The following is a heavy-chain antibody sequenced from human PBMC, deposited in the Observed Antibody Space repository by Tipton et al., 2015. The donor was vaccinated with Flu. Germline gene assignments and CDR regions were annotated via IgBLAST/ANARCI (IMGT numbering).Heavy chain of an antibody. CDR2: IYYSGST. J-gene: IGHJ1*01. CDR1: GGSISSSSYY. D-gene: IGHD3-10*01. Sequence: TLSLTCTVSGGSISSSSYYWGWIRQPPGKWLEWIGSIYYSGSTYYNPSLKSRVTISVDTSKNQFSLKLSSVTAADTAVYYCARAPRGDGSGSLWGQGTLVTVSS. V-gene: IGHV4-39*07. CDR3: ARAPRGDGSGSL.